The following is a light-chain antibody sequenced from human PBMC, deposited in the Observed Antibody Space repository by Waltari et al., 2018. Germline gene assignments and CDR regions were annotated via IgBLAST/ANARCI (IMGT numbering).Light chain of an antibody. CDR2: DAS. J-gene: IGKJ5*01. CDR3: QQYNNWPIT. V-gene: IGKV3-15*01. Sequence: ETVMTQSPATLSVSAGARVTLSCRASQSISDDLAWYQQKPGQAPSLLFHDASTRATDVPARFSGSGSGTEFTLTISSMESEDFAVYYCQQYNNWPITFGQGTRLEIK. CDR1: QSISDD.